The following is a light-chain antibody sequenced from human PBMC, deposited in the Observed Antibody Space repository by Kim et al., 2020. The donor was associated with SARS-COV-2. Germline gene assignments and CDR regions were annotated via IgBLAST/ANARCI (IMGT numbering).Light chain of an antibody. Sequence: GTTVTISGTRSSGSIDENYVQWYQQRPGGVPTTVIYEDDQRPSGVSDRFSGSIDNSSNSASLTISGLRTEDEADYYCQSYNRDNVIFGGGTQLTVL. CDR2: EDD. V-gene: IGLV6-57*03. CDR3: QSYNRDNVI. J-gene: IGLJ2*01. CDR1: SGSIDENY.